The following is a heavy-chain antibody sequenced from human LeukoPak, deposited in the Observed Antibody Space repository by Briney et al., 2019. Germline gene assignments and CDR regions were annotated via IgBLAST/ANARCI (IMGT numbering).Heavy chain of an antibody. J-gene: IGHJ4*02. V-gene: IGHV4-59*01. CDR1: GGSISSDY. D-gene: IGHD2-2*01. CDR2: IYYSGTT. CDR3: ARIQSSASPFDY. Sequence: SETLSLTCTVSGGSISSDYWSWIRQPPGKRLEWIGYIYYSGTTTYNPSPESRVTISVDTSKNQFSLRLSSVTAADTAVYYCARIQSSASPFDYWGQGTLVTVSS.